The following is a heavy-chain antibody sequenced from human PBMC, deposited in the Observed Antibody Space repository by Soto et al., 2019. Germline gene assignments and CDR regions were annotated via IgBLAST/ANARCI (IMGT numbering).Heavy chain of an antibody. Sequence: GGSLRLSCAASGFTFSNYAMIWVRQAPGKGPEWVSGITESGANTYYRDTVKGRFTISRDNSKNTLYLQMNSLRVDDTAVYYCVRKNGAKGAFEMWGQGTMVTVSS. CDR2: ITESGANT. V-gene: IGHV3-23*01. CDR1: GFTFSNYA. D-gene: IGHD4-17*01. J-gene: IGHJ3*02. CDR3: VRKNGAKGAFEM.